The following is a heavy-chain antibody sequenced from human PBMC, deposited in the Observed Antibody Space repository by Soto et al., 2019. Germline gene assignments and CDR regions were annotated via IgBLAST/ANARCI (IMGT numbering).Heavy chain of an antibody. CDR1: GGSLSSTSYH. J-gene: IGHJ4*02. V-gene: IGHV4-39*01. D-gene: IGHD1-26*01. CDR3: ATYSGSYSYHYFAY. CDR2: IYYTGTT. Sequence: ASVTLSLTCTVSGGSLSSTSYHWGWIRQPPGKGLEYIGNIYYTGTTYYHPSLKSRLTISVDPSKNQFSLKVTSMTAADTAVYYCATYSGSYSYHYFAYWGQGLLVTVSS.